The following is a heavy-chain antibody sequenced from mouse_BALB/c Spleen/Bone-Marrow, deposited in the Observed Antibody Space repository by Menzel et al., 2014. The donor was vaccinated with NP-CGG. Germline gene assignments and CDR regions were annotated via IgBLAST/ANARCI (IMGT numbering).Heavy chain of an antibody. V-gene: IGHV1-69*01. CDR3: ARSEYRFDRLPY. CDR2: IDTSDSST. CDR1: GHTFTDSW. Sequence: GADLVMPGASVQMSCKASGHTFTDSWMHWVKQRPGQGIEWIGAIDTSDSSTSYNQKFKGKATLTVDESSSTTYMQRSRLTSEDSAVYYGARSEYRFDRLPYWGLGTRVTVSA. J-gene: IGHJ3*01. D-gene: IGHD2-14*01.